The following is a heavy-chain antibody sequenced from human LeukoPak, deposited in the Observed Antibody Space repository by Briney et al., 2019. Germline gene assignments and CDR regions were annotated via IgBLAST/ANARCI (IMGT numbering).Heavy chain of an antibody. CDR1: GYTFTHLW. CDR2: IYPRDSDT. CDR3: ARHSDVIGAI. V-gene: IGHV5-51*01. J-gene: IGHJ4*02. Sequence: GESLKISCKASGYTFTHLWIGWVRQMSGSGLEWMGIIYPRDSDTICSPSFQGHVTISADTSINTAYLEWSSLEASDTAIYYCARHSDVIGAIWGQGTLVTVSS. D-gene: IGHD3-10*01.